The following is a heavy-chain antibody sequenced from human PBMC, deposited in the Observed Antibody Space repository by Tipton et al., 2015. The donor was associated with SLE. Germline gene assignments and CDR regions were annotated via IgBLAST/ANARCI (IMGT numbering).Heavy chain of an antibody. CDR2: IYYSGST. J-gene: IGHJ4*02. V-gene: IGHV4-34*01. Sequence: TLSLTCAVYGGSFSGYYWSWIRQPPGKGLEWIGSIYYSGSTYYNPSLKSRVTISVDTSKNQFSLKLSSVTAADTAVYYCARDGRLYSGSWSFDYWGQGTLVTVSS. CDR3: ARDGRLYSGSWSFDY. D-gene: IGHD1-26*01. CDR1: GGSFSGYY.